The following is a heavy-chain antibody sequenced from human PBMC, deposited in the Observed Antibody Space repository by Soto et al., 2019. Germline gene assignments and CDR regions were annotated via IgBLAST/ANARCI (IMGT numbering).Heavy chain of an antibody. V-gene: IGHV3-30*18. J-gene: IGHJ4*02. CDR1: GFTFSNYG. CDR3: AKDHFDY. CDR2: ISYDGSNK. Sequence: LRLSCAASGFTFSNYGMHWVRQAPGKGLEWVAVISYDGSNKYYADSVKGRFTISRDNSKNTLYLQMNSLRAEDTAVYYCAKDHFDYWGQGTLVTVSS.